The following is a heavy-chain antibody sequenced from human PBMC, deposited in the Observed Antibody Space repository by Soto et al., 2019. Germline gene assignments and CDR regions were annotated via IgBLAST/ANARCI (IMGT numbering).Heavy chain of an antibody. Sequence: GGSLRLSCAASGFTFSSYGMNWVRQAPGKGLEWVANIKQDGSEKYYVDSVKGRFTISRDNAKNSLYLQMNSLRAEDTAVYYCARAVQLHDAFDIWGQGTMVTVSS. J-gene: IGHJ3*02. CDR3: ARAVQLHDAFDI. CDR2: IKQDGSEK. D-gene: IGHD2-2*01. V-gene: IGHV3-7*01. CDR1: GFTFSSYG.